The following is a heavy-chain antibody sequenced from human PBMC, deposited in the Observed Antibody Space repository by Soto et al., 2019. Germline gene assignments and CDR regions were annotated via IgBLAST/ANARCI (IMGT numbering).Heavy chain of an antibody. D-gene: IGHD6-13*01. CDR3: ARDRRRYSSSWGWFDP. V-gene: IGHV1-46*01. J-gene: IGHJ5*02. Sequence: QVQLVQSGAEVKKPGASVKVSCKASGYTFTSYYMHWVRQAPGQGLEWMGIINPSGGSTSYAQKFQGRVTMTRDTSTSTVYMELSSLRSEDTAVYYCARDRRRYSSSWGWFDPWGQGTLVTVSS. CDR2: INPSGGST. CDR1: GYTFTSYY.